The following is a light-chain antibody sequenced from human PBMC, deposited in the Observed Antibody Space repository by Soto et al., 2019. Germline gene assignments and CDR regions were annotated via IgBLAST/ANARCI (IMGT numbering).Light chain of an antibody. CDR1: QSVSSN. Sequence: EIVLTQSPATLSLSPGERATLSCRASQSVSSNLAWYQQKPGQAPRLLIYGASTRATGISARFSGSGSGTDFTLTIRRLEPEDVAVYYCQQYGSSLSITFGQGTRLEIK. J-gene: IGKJ5*01. CDR3: QQYGSSLSIT. V-gene: IGKV3-20*01. CDR2: GAS.